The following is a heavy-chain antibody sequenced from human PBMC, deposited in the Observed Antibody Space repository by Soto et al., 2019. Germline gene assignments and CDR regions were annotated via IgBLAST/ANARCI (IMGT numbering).Heavy chain of an antibody. Sequence: SETLSLTCTVSGGSISSGGYYWSWIRQHPGKGLEWIGYIYYSGSTYYNPYLTSRVTISVDTSKNQFTLKLSSVTAAHTAVYYCAGSLVGEYSSGPTRFDYWGQGTLVTVSS. CDR1: GGSISSGGYY. CDR2: IYYSGST. D-gene: IGHD6-19*01. V-gene: IGHV4-31*03. J-gene: IGHJ4*02. CDR3: AGSLVGEYSSGPTRFDY.